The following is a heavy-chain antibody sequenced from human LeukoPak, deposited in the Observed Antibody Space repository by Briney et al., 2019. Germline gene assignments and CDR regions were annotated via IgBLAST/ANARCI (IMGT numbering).Heavy chain of an antibody. Sequence: GRSLRLSCAASGFTFDDYAMHWVRQAPGKGLEWVSGISWNSGSIGYADSVKGRFTISRDNAKNSLYLQMNSLRAEDTVLYYCAKVDGGSGGPFDYWGQGTLVTVSS. CDR2: ISWNSGSI. CDR1: GFTFDDYA. J-gene: IGHJ4*02. V-gene: IGHV3-9*01. D-gene: IGHD6-19*01. CDR3: AKVDGGSGGPFDY.